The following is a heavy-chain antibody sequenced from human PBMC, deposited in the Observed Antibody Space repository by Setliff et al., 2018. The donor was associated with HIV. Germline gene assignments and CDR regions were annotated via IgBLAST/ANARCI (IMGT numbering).Heavy chain of an antibody. D-gene: IGHD3-16*01. CDR3: ARGWGGGMDY. CDR2: INPSGGST. V-gene: IGHV1-46*01. Sequence: ASVKVSCKASGYTFTSYYMHWVRQAPGQGLEWMGVINPSGGSTWYAQKFQGRVTMTGDTSTNTLYMELSSLRSEDTAVYYCARGWGGGMDYWGQGKLVTVSS. J-gene: IGHJ4*02. CDR1: GYTFTSYY.